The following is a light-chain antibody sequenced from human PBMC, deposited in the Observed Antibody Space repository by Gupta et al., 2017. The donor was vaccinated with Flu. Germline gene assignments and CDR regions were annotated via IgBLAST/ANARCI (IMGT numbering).Light chain of an antibody. Sequence: PAPPSLSPEETATLSCRASHSIGTSSACHQQTPGQAPSLLIYAASKTATGLPARFSGGASATDFPLTISLLASEDFVIYCCQQRNDWLWTFGQGTKVEI. CDR2: AAS. CDR3: QQRNDWLWT. CDR1: HSIGTS. J-gene: IGKJ1*01. V-gene: IGKV3-11*01.